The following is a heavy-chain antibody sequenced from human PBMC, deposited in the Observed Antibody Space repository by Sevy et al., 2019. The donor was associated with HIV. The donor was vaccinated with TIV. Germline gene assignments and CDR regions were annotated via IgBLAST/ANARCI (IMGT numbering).Heavy chain of an antibody. Sequence: GGSLRLSCAASGFTFSYYGMHWVRQAPGKGLEWVTFISYDAINKYYADSVKGRFTISRDNSKNTLYLQMNSLRPEDTALYYCAKNTAAVGTGGFDYWCQGTLVTVSS. CDR1: GFTFSYYG. D-gene: IGHD6-13*01. J-gene: IGHJ4*02. CDR2: ISYDAINK. V-gene: IGHV3-30*02. CDR3: AKNTAAVGTGGFDY.